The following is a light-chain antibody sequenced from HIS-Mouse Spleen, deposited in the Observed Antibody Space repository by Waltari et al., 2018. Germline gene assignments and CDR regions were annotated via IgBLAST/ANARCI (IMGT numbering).Light chain of an antibody. CDR1: SRDVGVYNY. CDR3: CSYAGSYTWV. CDR2: DVT. Sequence: QSALTQPRAVSGSPGQSVTISCTGTSRDVGVYNYVPWYQQHPGKAPKLMIYDVTKRPSGVPDRFSGSKSGNTASLTISGLQAEDEADYYCCSYAGSYTWVFGGGTKLTVL. V-gene: IGLV2-11*02. J-gene: IGLJ3*02.